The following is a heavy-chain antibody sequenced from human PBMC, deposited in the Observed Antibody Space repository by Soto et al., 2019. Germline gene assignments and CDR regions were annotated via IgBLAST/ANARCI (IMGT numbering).Heavy chain of an antibody. Sequence: GGALRRSCAASGFTFSSYDISWVLQAPGKGLEWFSAISGSGGSTYYADSVKGRFTISRDNSKNTLYLQMNSLRAEDTAVYYCAKGYDSSGYYRYDYWGQGTLVTVSS. CDR1: GFTFSSYD. D-gene: IGHD3-22*01. CDR2: ISGSGGST. V-gene: IGHV3-23*01. CDR3: AKGYDSSGYYRYDY. J-gene: IGHJ4*02.